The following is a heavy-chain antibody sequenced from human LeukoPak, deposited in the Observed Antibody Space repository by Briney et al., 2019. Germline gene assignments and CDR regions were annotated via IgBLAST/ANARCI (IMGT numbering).Heavy chain of an antibody. CDR3: ARADGPTNLYFDY. J-gene: IGHJ4*02. D-gene: IGHD5-24*01. V-gene: IGHV1-2*02. CDR1: GYTFTGYY. Sequence: ASVKVSCKASGYTFTGYYMHWVRQAPGQGLEWMGWINPNSGGTNYAQKFQGRVTMTRDTSISTAYMELSRLRSDDTAVFYCARADGPTNLYFDYWGQGILVTVSS. CDR2: INPNSGGT.